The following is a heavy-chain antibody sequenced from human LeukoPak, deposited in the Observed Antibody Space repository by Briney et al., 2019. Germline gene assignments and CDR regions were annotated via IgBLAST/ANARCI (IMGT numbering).Heavy chain of an antibody. J-gene: IGHJ4*02. CDR3: ARGWYYYDSSGPYDY. CDR2: IPYDGSNK. Sequence: GGSLRLSCAASGFTFSSYAMHWVRQAPGKGLEWVAVIPYDGSNKYYADSVKGRFTISRDNSKNTLYLQMNSLRAEDTAVYYCARGWYYYDSSGPYDYWGQGTLVTVSS. D-gene: IGHD3-22*01. CDR1: GFTFSSYA. V-gene: IGHV3-30*04.